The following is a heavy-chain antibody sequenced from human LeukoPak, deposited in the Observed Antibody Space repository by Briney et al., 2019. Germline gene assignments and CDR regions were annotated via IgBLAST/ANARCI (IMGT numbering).Heavy chain of an antibody. D-gene: IGHD7-27*01. J-gene: IGHJ4*02. Sequence: GGSLRLSCAGSGVAFSPHWMIWVRQAPGKGLEWVAIINQDGTQKYYVDSVEGRFTISRDNARNSVYLQMTSLGAKDTAVYYCTTGEMDHWGQGTQVTVSS. CDR1: GVAFSPHW. CDR2: INQDGTQK. CDR3: TTGEMDH. V-gene: IGHV3-7*01.